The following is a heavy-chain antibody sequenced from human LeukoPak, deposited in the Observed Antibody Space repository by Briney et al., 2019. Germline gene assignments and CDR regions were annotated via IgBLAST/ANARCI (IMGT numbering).Heavy chain of an antibody. D-gene: IGHD5-12*01. J-gene: IGHJ4*02. CDR3: ARADGYSGYDFDY. CDR2: ISAYNGNT. CDR1: GYTFTSYG. Sequence: ASVKVSCKASGYTFTSYGISCVRQAPGQGLEWMGWISAYNGNTNYAQKLQGRVNMTPDTSTSTDYMELRSLRSDDPAVYYCARADGYSGYDFDYWGQGTLVTVSS. V-gene: IGHV1-18*01.